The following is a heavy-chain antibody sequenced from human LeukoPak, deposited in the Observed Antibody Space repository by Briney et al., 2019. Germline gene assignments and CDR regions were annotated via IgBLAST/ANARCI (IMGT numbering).Heavy chain of an antibody. D-gene: IGHD1-26*01. Sequence: PGGSLRLPCAASGFTFSGYAMSWVRQAPGKGLEWVSAISGSGGSTYYADSVKGRFTISRDNSKNTLYLQMNSLRAEDTAVYYCATSVSYSVNWFDPWGQGTLDTVSS. J-gene: IGHJ5*02. V-gene: IGHV3-23*01. CDR1: GFTFSGYA. CDR2: ISGSGGST. CDR3: ATSVSYSVNWFDP.